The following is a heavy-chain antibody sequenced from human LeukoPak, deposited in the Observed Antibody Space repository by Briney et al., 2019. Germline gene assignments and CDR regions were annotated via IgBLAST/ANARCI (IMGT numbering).Heavy chain of an antibody. J-gene: IGHJ4*02. V-gene: IGHV3-48*04. CDR2: ISSSGSTI. CDR1: GFTFTSYS. CDR3: ARVRRWLQSDFDY. D-gene: IGHD5-24*01. Sequence: GALRLSCAASGFTFTSYSMNWVRQAPGKGLEWVSYISSSGSTIYYVDSVKGRFTISRDNAKNSLYPQMNSLRAEDTAVYYCARVRRWLQSDFDYWGQGTLVTVSS.